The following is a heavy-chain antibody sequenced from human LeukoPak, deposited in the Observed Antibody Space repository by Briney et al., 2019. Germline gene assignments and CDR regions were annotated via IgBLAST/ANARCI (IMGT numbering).Heavy chain of an antibody. D-gene: IGHD1-14*01. CDR3: ARGVEPLAANTLAY. V-gene: IGHV3-53*01. J-gene: IGHJ4*02. CDR1: GFTVITND. CDR2: LYSDGNT. Sequence: GGSLILSCAASGFTVITNDMTWVRQAPEKGLEWVSVLYSDGNTKYADSVQGRFTISRDNSKNTLYLEMNSLSPDDTAVYYCARGVEPLAANTLAYWGQGTLVTVSS.